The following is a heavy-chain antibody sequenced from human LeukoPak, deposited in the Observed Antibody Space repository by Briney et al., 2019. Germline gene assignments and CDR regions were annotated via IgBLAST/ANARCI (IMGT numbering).Heavy chain of an antibody. CDR2: IYHSGST. CDR1: DYSISSGYY. V-gene: IGHV4-38-2*01. J-gene: IGHJ4*02. CDR3: ARTDYYGSGSFFY. D-gene: IGHD3-10*01. Sequence: SETLSLTCAVSDYSISSGYYWGWIRQPPGKGLEWIGSIYHSGSTYYNPSLKSRVTISVDTSKNQFSLKLSSVTAADTAVYYCARTDYYGSGSFFYWGQGTLVTVSS.